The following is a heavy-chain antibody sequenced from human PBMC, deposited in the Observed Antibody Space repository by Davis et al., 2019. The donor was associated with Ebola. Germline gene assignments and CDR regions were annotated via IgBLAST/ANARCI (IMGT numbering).Heavy chain of an antibody. Sequence: GESLKISCAASGFSFSTYWMSWVRQAPGKGPEWVANIKEDGSDKYYADSVRGRLTISRDNAKNSLYLQMNSLRAEDTAVYYCARAYCGGDCYSNYYYYGMDVWGQGTTVTVSS. D-gene: IGHD2-21*02. CDR3: ARAYCGGDCYSNYYYYGMDV. J-gene: IGHJ6*02. V-gene: IGHV3-7*01. CDR1: GFSFSTYW. CDR2: IKEDGSDK.